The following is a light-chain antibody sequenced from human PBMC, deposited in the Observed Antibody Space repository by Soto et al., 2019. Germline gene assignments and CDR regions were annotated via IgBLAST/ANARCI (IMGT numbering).Light chain of an antibody. V-gene: IGKV3-20*01. CDR3: QQYGSSPLT. CDR1: QTVNNNY. Sequence: DIVLTQFPGTLSLSPGERATLSCRASQTVNNNYLAWYQQIPGQAPRLLISGASGRATGTPDRFSGSASGTDFTLTISRLEPEDFAVYYCQQYGSSPLTFGGGTKVDIK. J-gene: IGKJ4*01. CDR2: GAS.